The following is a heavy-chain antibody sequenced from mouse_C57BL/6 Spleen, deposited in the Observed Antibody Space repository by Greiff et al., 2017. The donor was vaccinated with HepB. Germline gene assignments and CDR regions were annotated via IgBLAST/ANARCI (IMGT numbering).Heavy chain of an antibody. J-gene: IGHJ4*01. CDR2: IDPETGGT. CDR1: GYTFTDYE. CDR3: TRDSLGMDAMDY. D-gene: IGHD4-1*01. V-gene: IGHV1-15*01. Sequence: QVQLQQSGAELVRPGASVTLSCKASGYTFTDYEMHWVKQTPVHGLEWIGAIDPETGGTAYNQKFKGKAILTADKSSSTAYMELRSLTSEDSAVYYCTRDSLGMDAMDYWGQGTSVTVSS.